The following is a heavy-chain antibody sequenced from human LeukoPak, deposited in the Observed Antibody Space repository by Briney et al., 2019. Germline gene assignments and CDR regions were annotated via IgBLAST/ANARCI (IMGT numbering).Heavy chain of an antibody. CDR1: GFTFSNYR. CDR2: IKQDGSEK. V-gene: IGHV3-7*01. CDR3: AGDTRTFDY. Sequence: PPGGSLRLSCAASGFTFSNYRMNWVRQAPGKGLEWVANIKQDGSEKYYVDSVKGRFTISRDNAKNSLFLQMNSLRAEDTAVYYCAGDTRTFDYWGQGTLVTVSS. J-gene: IGHJ4*02. D-gene: IGHD1-26*01.